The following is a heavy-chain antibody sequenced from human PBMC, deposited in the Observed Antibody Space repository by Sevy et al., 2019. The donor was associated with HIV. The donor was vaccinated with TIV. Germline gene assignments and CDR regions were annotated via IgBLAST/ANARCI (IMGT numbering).Heavy chain of an antibody. D-gene: IGHD6-13*01. CDR2: ISYDGNDK. Sequence: GGSLRLSCAASGFAFSNYYAMYWVRQAPGKGLKWVALISYDGNDKYYADSVKGRFTISRDNLKNTLYLQMNSLTAEDTAVYYCARDFFGAAGTYYYYGMDVWGQGTTVTVSS. V-gene: IGHV3-30-3*01. J-gene: IGHJ6*02. CDR3: ARDFFGAAGTYYYYGMDV. CDR1: GFAFSNYYA.